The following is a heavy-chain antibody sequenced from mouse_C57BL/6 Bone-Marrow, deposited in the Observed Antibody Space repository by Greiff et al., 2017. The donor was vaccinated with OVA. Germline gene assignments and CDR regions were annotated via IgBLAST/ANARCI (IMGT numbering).Heavy chain of an antibody. V-gene: IGHV5-17*01. Sequence: EVHLVESGGGLVKPGGSLKLSCAASGFTFSDYGMHWVRQAPEKGLEWVAYISSGSSTIYYADTVKGRFTISRDNAKNTLFLQMTSLRSEDTAMYYCARNGRGYFDVWGTGTTVTVSS. J-gene: IGHJ1*03. CDR1: GFTFSDYG. CDR3: ARNGRGYFDV. D-gene: IGHD1-1*01. CDR2: ISSGSSTI.